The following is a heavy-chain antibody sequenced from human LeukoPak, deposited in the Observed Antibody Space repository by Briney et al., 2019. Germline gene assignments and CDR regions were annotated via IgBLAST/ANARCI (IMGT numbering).Heavy chain of an antibody. CDR3: AKYGNTFDI. D-gene: IGHD2/OR15-2a*01. J-gene: IGHJ3*02. Sequence: GGSLRLSCAASGFTFSSYGMHWVRQAPGKGLEWVSFIRYDGSYKFYADSVEGRFTISRDNSKNAVYLQMNSLRAEDAAVYYCAKYGNTFDIWGQGTMVTVSS. CDR1: GFTFSSYG. CDR2: IRYDGSYK. V-gene: IGHV3-30*02.